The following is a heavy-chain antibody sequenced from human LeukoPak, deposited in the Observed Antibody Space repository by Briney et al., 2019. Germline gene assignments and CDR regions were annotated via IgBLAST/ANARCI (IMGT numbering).Heavy chain of an antibody. J-gene: IGHJ4*02. Sequence: PSETLSLTCDVSGGSISNTNWRSWVRQPPGQGLEWIGEVSLAGQTNYNPSLKSRVTISVDTSKNQFSLKLSSVTAADTAVYYCASVGMGYSYANFDYWGQGTLVTVSS. V-gene: IGHV4-4*02. CDR1: GGSISNTNW. CDR3: ASVGMGYSYANFDY. D-gene: IGHD5-18*01. CDR2: VSLAGQT.